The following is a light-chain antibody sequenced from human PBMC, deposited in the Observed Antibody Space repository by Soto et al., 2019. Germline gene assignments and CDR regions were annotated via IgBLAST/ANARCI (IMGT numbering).Light chain of an antibody. Sequence: QSVLTQPASVSGSPGQSITISCTGTSSDVGGYKYVSWYQHPPDKAPKLLIYEVSNRPSGVSNRFSGSKSGNTASLTISGLQDEDEADYYCSSYTSSSTLIFGGGTKVTVL. CDR2: EVS. CDR3: SSYTSSSTLI. V-gene: IGLV2-14*01. CDR1: SSDVGGYKY. J-gene: IGLJ2*01.